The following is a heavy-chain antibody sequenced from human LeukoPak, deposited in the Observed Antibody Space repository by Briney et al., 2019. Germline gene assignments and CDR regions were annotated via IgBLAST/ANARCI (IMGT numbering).Heavy chain of an antibody. CDR2: IKQDGSEK. J-gene: IGHJ4*02. CDR3: ARLRGMIDY. V-gene: IGHV3-7*01. CDR1: GGSFSGYY. Sequence: ETLSLTCAVYGGSFSGYYWSWIRQAPGKGLEWVANIKQDGSEKYYVDSVKGRFTISRDNAKNSLYLQMNSLRAEDTAVYYCARLRGMIDYWGQGTLVTVSS.